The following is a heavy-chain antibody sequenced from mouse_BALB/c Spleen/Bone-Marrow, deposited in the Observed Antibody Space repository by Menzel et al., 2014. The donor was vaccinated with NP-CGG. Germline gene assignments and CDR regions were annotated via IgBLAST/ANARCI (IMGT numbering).Heavy chain of an antibody. CDR2: ISSVGIYT. J-gene: IGHJ4*01. V-gene: IGHV5-6-4*01. Sequence: EVNVVESGGGLVKTGGSLTLSCAASGFTFSSYTMSWVRQTPEKRLEWVATISSVGIYTYYPDSGKGRFTNSRDNAKNTLYLQMSSLKSEDTAMYYCTRDLYDGYSYYAMDYWGQGTSVTVSS. D-gene: IGHD2-3*01. CDR1: GFTFSSYT. CDR3: TRDLYDGYSYYAMDY.